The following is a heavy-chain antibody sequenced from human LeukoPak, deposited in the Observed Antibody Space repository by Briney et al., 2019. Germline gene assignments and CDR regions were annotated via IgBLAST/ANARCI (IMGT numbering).Heavy chain of an antibody. CDR2: INSGSTYT. V-gene: IGHV3-21*01. CDR3: ARSLTTLTYEGY. D-gene: IGHD1-1*01. Sequence: GGSLRLSCAASGFTFSSYMMNWVRQAPGKGLEWVSSINSGSTYTYYTESVKGRFTVSRDNAKNSLFLQMNSPRAEDTAIYYCARSLTTLTYEGYWGQGTLVTVSS. J-gene: IGHJ4*02. CDR1: GFTFSSYM.